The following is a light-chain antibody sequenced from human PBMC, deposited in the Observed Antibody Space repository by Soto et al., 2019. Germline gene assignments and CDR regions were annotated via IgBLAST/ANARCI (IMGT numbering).Light chain of an antibody. J-gene: IGKJ1*01. CDR2: GAS. CDR1: QSVSSN. CDR3: HQSFTTLWT. V-gene: IGKV3-15*01. Sequence: TQSPATLSASPGERATLSCRASQSVSSNLAWYQQKLGQAPRLLIYGASNGATDIPARFSGSGSGTEFNLTISRLQSEDFATYYCHQSFTTLWTFGQGTKVDIK.